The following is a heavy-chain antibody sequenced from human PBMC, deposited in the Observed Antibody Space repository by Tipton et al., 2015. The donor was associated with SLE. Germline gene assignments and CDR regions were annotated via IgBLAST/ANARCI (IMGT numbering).Heavy chain of an antibody. D-gene: IGHD6-13*01. CDR1: GDSVSSNSAA. V-gene: IGHV6-1*01. CDR3: ARERAAAGTGYFQH. CDR2: TCYRSKWYN. J-gene: IGHJ1*01. Sequence: GLVKPSQTLSLTCAISGDSVSSNSAAWNWIRQSPSRGLEWLGRTCYRSKWYNDYELSVKSRITINPDTSKNQFSLQLNSVTPEDTAVYYCARERAAAGTGYFQHWGQGTLVTVSS.